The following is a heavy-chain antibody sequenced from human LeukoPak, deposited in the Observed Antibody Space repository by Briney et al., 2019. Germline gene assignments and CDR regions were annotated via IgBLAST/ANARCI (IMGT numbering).Heavy chain of an antibody. CDR3: ARVSDWNGYYYYGMDV. Sequence: LSLTCTVSGGSISTYYWSWIRQPPGKGLEWVSYISSSSSTIYYADSVKGRFTISRDNAKNSLYLQMNSLRAEDTAVYYCARVSDWNGYYYYGMDVWGQGTTVTVSS. CDR1: GGSISTYY. CDR2: ISSSSSTI. J-gene: IGHJ6*02. D-gene: IGHD1-1*01. V-gene: IGHV3-11*04.